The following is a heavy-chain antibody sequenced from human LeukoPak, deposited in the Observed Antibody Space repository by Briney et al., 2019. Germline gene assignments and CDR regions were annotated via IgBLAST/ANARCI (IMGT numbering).Heavy chain of an antibody. D-gene: IGHD5-18*01. CDR1: GGSISSSSAY. CDR3: GSTREFSYGYFDY. J-gene: IGHJ4*02. V-gene: IGHV4-39*01. Sequence: PSETLSLTCTVSGGSISSSSAYWGWLPQPPGKGLEGIGSIYYSKNTYYTPSLKGRVTISADTSQNQFSPTLGSVSAPETAVYYCGSTREFSYGYFDYWGQGTLVTVSS. CDR2: IYYSKNT.